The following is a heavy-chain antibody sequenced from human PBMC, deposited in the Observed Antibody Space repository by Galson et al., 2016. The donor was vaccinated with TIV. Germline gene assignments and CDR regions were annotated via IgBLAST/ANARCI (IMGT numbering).Heavy chain of an antibody. D-gene: IGHD2-21*02. J-gene: IGHJ4*02. V-gene: IGHV1-69*10. Sequence: SVKVSCKASGYSFTSYGISWVRQAPGQGLEWMGGIIPMAGISDNSQKFQGRVSITADVSTNTVYMELSSLRSEDTAVFYCARLTPCGGDCYYFARWGQGTLVTVSS. CDR1: GYSFTSYG. CDR2: IIPMAGIS. CDR3: ARLTPCGGDCYYFAR.